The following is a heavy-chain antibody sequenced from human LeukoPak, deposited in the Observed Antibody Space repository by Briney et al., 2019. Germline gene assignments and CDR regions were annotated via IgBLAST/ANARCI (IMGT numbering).Heavy chain of an antibody. J-gene: IGHJ3*02. Sequence: SETLSLTCTVSGGPISSSSYYWGWIRQPPGKGLEWIGSIYYSGSTYYNPSLKSRVTISLDRSKNQFSLKLSSVTAADTAVYYCARPSIAARPDDAFDIWGQGTMVTVSS. V-gene: IGHV4-39*07. CDR3: ARPSIAARPDDAFDI. CDR2: IYYSGST. D-gene: IGHD6-6*01. CDR1: GGPISSSSYY.